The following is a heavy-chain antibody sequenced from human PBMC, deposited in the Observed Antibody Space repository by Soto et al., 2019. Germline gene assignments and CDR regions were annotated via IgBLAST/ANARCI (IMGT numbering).Heavy chain of an antibody. J-gene: IGHJ6*02. CDR3: ARDQYGGDYYYYGMDV. CDR2: ISSSSSYI. V-gene: IGHV3-21*01. CDR1: GFTFSSYS. Sequence: GGSLRLSCAASGFTFSSYSMNWVRQAPGKGLEWVSSISSSSSYIYYADSVKGRFTISRDNAKNSLYLQMNSLRAEDTAVYYCARDQYGGDYYYYGMDVWGQGTTVTVSS. D-gene: IGHD4-17*01.